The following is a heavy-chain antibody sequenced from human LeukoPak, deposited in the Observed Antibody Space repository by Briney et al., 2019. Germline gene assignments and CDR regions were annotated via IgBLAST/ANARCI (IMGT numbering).Heavy chain of an antibody. CDR1: GVTFSDYW. D-gene: IGHD2-15*01. V-gene: IGHV3-7*02. CDR2: IKPEGSEI. J-gene: IGHJ4*02. Sequence: GGSLRLSCAASGVTFSDYWMDWVRQTPGKGREWVANIKPEGSEIYYVDSVKGRFTISRDNAKNSLYLQMNSLRAEDTAVYYCTRSLDYWGQGTLVTVSS. CDR3: TRSLDY.